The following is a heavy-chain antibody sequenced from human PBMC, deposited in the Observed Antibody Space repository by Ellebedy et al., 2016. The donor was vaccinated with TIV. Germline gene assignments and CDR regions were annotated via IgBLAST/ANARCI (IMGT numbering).Heavy chain of an antibody. CDR3: ARNVLIFTFDKWYSDL. V-gene: IGHV4-39*01. Sequence: SETLSLTCTVSGGSIRGIDYYWGWIRQPPGKGLEWIGNIFDTGDAYYNPSLKSRVTISVDTSKNQFSLELNSVTAADTAVYYCARNVLIFTFDKWYSDLWGRGTLVTVSS. CDR2: IFDTGDA. D-gene: IGHD3/OR15-3a*01. J-gene: IGHJ2*01. CDR1: GGSIRGIDYY.